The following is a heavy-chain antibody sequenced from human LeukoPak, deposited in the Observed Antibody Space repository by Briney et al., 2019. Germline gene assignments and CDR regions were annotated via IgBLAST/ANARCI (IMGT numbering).Heavy chain of an antibody. V-gene: IGHV4-4*07. CDR1: Y. Sequence: YXXWXRQPAGXXXXWIGRIYTSGSTNYNPSLKSRVTMSVDTSKNQFSLTLSSVTAADTAVYYCAXGXXXXAXXXXXDXXXXMDVWGXGXTVTISS. J-gene: IGHJ6*03. CDR2: IYTSGST. CDR3: AXGXXXXAXXXXXDXXXXMDV.